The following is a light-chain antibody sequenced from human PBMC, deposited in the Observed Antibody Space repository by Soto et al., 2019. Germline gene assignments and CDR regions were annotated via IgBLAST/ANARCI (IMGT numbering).Light chain of an antibody. CDR3: SSYRSSSAPVV. CDR1: SSDIGGYNY. Sequence: QSALTQPASVSGSPGQSITISCTGTSSDIGGYNYVSWCQQHPGKVPKLIIYEVNNRPSGVSDRFSGSKSGNTASLTISGHQAEDEADFYCSSYRSSSAPVVFGGGTKLTVL. J-gene: IGLJ2*01. V-gene: IGLV2-14*01. CDR2: EVN.